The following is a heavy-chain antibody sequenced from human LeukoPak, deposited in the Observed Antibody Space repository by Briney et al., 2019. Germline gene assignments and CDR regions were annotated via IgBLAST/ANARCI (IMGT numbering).Heavy chain of an antibody. J-gene: IGHJ4*02. CDR1: GFTFSSYA. Sequence: GGSLRLSCAASGFTFSSYAMSWVRQAPGKGLEWVSAISGSGSSTYYADSVKGRFTISRDNSKNTLYLQLNSLRAEDTAVYYCAKDGTYCSSTISCYINGFGYWGQGTLVTVSS. CDR3: AKDGTYCSSTISCYINGFGY. D-gene: IGHD2-2*02. V-gene: IGHV3-23*01. CDR2: ISGSGSST.